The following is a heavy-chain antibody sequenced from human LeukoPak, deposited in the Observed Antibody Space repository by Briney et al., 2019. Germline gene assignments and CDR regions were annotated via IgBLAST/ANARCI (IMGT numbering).Heavy chain of an antibody. CDR2: ISGSGGST. V-gene: IGHV3-23*01. D-gene: IGHD3-22*01. Sequence: GGSLRLSCAASGFTFSSYAMSWVRQAPGKGLEWVSAISGSGGSTYYADSVKGRFTISRDNAKNSLYLQMNSLRAEDTAVYYCARDGGNYYDSSGYDSWGQGTLVTVSS. CDR3: ARDGGNYYDSSGYDS. J-gene: IGHJ4*02. CDR1: GFTFSSYA.